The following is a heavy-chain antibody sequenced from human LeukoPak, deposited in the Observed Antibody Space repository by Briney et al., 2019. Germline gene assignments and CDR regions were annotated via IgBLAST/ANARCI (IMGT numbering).Heavy chain of an antibody. J-gene: IGHJ6*03. D-gene: IGHD2-15*01. CDR2: INTNTGNP. Sequence: GASVKVSCKASGYTFTSYGMNWVRQAPGQGLEWMGWINTNTGNPTYAQGFTGRFVFSLDTSVSTAYLQISSLKAEDTAVYYCAREGGYCSGGSCYSWMDYYYYYMDVWGKGTTVTVSS. CDR1: GYTFTSYG. CDR3: AREGGYCSGGSCYSWMDYYYYYMDV. V-gene: IGHV7-4-1*02.